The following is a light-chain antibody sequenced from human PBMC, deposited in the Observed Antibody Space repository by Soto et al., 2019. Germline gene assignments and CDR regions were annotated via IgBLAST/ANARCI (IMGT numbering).Light chain of an antibody. V-gene: IGLV1-40*01. J-gene: IGLJ1*01. Sequence: QSVLTQPPSVSGPPGQRVTISCTGSSSNIGAGYDVHWYQQLPGTAPKLLIYGNSNRPSGVPDRFSGSKSGTSASLAITGLQAEDEADYYCQSYDSSLSGYVFGTGTKVTDL. CDR2: GNS. CDR3: QSYDSSLSGYV. CDR1: SSNIGAGYD.